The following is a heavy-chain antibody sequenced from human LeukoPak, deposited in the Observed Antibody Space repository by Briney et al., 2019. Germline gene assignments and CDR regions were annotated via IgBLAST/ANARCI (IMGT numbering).Heavy chain of an antibody. D-gene: IGHD3-10*01. Sequence: GGSLRLSRAASGFTFSDFYMSWIRHAPGKGLGWVSYISSSGSTIYYTDSAKGRFTISRDNAKNSLYLQMNSLRGEDTAVYYCARDAVGFGEFYYYYMDVWGKGTTVTISS. CDR1: GFTFSDFY. J-gene: IGHJ6*03. CDR3: ARDAVGFGEFYYYYMDV. CDR2: ISSSGSTI. V-gene: IGHV3-11*01.